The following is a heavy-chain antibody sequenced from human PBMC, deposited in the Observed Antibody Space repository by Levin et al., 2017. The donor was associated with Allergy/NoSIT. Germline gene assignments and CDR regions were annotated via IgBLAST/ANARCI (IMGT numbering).Heavy chain of an antibody. CDR3: ARGYPIVAATGWFDP. D-gene: IGHD2-15*01. V-gene: IGHV4-34*01. Sequence: PSETLSLTCAVYGGSFSGYYWSWIRQPPGKGLEWIGEINHSGSTNYNPSLKSRVTISVDTSKNQFSLKLSSVTAADTAVYYCARGYPIVAATGWFDPWGQGTLVTVSS. CDR1: GGSFSGYY. CDR2: INHSGST. J-gene: IGHJ5*02.